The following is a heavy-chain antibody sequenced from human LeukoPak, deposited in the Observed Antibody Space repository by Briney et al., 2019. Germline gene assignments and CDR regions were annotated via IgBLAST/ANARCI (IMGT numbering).Heavy chain of an antibody. CDR2: INHSGST. D-gene: IGHD3-10*01. J-gene: IGHJ6*03. V-gene: IGHV4-34*01. Sequence: SETLSLTCAVYGGSFSGYYWSWIRQPPGKGLEWIGEINHSGSTNYNPSLKSRVTISVDTSKNQFSLKLSSVTAADTAVYYCARVQIFGSGSQRSLYYYYYMDVWGKGTTVTVSS. CDR1: GGSFSGYY. CDR3: ARVQIFGSGSQRSLYYYYYMDV.